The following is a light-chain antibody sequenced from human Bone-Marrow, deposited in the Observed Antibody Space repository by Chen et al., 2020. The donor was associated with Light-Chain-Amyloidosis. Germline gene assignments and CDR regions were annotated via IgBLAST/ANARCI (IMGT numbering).Light chain of an antibody. CDR2: WAS. Sequence: DIAMTQSPDSLAVSLGESATINCKSSQSLLYSSNNKNYLAWYQQKPGQPPKLLISWASIRESGVPDRFSGSGSGTDFTLTISSLQAEDVAVYYCQQYYSTPRTFGQGIKVEIK. J-gene: IGKJ1*01. V-gene: IGKV4-1*01. CDR1: QSLLYSSNNKNY. CDR3: QQYYSTPRT.